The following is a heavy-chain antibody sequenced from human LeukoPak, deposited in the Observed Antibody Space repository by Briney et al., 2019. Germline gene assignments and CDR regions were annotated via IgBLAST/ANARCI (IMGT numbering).Heavy chain of an antibody. CDR3: AREALSASSGWRNWFDP. CDR2: ISAYNGNT. Sequence: ASVKVSCKASGYTFTSYGISWVRQAPGQGLEWMGWISAYNGNTNYAQKLQGRVTMTTDTSTSTAYMELRSLRSDDTAVYYCAREALSASSGWRNWFDPWGQGTLVTVSS. V-gene: IGHV1-18*01. J-gene: IGHJ5*02. CDR1: GYTFTSYG. D-gene: IGHD6-19*01.